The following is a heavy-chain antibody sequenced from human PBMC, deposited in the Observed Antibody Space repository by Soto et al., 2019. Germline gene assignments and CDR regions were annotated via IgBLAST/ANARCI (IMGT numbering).Heavy chain of an antibody. CDR2: INSDGSSI. CDR1: GFSFSTW. CDR3: TRGASGYGNFDY. Sequence: EVQLVESGGGVVQPGGSLRLSCVASGFSFSTWMHWVRQAPGKGPEWLSRINSDGSSISYADFVKGRFTVSRDNVKNTLYLQIDSLTVEDTAVYYCTRGASGYGNFDYWGQGVLLTVS. J-gene: IGHJ4*02. D-gene: IGHD5-12*01. V-gene: IGHV3-74*01.